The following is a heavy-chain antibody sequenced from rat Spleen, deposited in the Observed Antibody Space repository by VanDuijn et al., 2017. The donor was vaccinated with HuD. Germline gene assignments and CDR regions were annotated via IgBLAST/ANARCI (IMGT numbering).Heavy chain of an antibody. Sequence: QVQLKESGPGLVQPSQTLSLTCAVSGFSLTTYNVHWIRQPPGKGLEWMAVIWSNGGTDYNSAIKSRLSISRDTSKSQVFLKMNSLQTEDTATYYCASGPSSVYYGWFAYWGQGSLVTVSS. CDR3: ASGPSSVYYGWFAY. J-gene: IGHJ3*01. CDR2: IWSNGGT. D-gene: IGHD1-6*01. CDR1: GFSLTTYN. V-gene: IGHV2-30*01.